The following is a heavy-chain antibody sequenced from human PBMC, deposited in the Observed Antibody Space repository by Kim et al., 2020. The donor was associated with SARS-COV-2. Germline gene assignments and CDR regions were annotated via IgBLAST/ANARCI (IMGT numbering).Heavy chain of an antibody. V-gene: IGHV1-3*01. CDR3: ARAGLGYYDSSGYWNDAFDI. J-gene: IGHJ3*02. CDR2: INAGNGNT. CDR1: GYTLTTYA. Sequence: ASVKVSCKASGYTLTTYAMHWVRQAPGQRLEWMGWINAGNGNTKYSQKFQGRVTITRDTSASTAYMKLSSLSSEDTAVYYCARAGLGYYDSSGYWNDAFDIWGQGTMVTVST. D-gene: IGHD3-22*01.